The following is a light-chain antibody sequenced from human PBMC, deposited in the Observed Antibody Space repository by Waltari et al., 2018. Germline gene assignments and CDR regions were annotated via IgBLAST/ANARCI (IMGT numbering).Light chain of an antibody. CDR3: MQALQTRT. CDR2: LGS. Sequence: DIVMTQSPLSLPVTPGAQASTSCRSSQSLLHSNGYNYLDWYLQKPGQSPQLLIYLGSNRASGVPDRFSGSGSGTDFTLKISRVEAEDVGVYYCMQALQTRTFGQGTKVEIK. J-gene: IGKJ1*01. V-gene: IGKV2-28*01. CDR1: QSLLHSNGYNY.